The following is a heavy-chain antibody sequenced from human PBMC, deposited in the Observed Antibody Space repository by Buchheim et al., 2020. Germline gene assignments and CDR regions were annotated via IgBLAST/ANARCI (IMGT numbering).Heavy chain of an antibody. CDR3: ARGDFTPSGYYLKYYYYYGMDV. CDR1: GFTFSSYW. D-gene: IGHD3-22*01. Sequence: EVQLVESGGGLVQPGGSLRLSCAASGFTFSSYWMHWVRQAPGKGLVWVSRINSDGSSTSCADSVKGRFTISRDNAKNTLYLQMNSLRAEDTAVYYCARGDFTPSGYYLKYYYYYGMDVWGQGTT. V-gene: IGHV3-74*01. J-gene: IGHJ6*02. CDR2: INSDGSST.